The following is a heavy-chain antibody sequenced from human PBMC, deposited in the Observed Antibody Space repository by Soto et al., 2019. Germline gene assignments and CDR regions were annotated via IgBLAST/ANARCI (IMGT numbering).Heavy chain of an antibody. D-gene: IGHD6-19*01. V-gene: IGHV4-4*02. J-gene: IGHJ4*02. Sequence: QVKLQEPGPGLVKPSGTLALTFAVSGDAVSRPYWWCWVRQPPGKGLEWIGEVFHTGTTSYIPSLRSRVTISMDKSNNQFSLDLSSVTAADTAVYYCARSAGWYAVHSWGPGTLVVVSS. CDR3: ARSAGWYAVHS. CDR2: VFHTGTT. CDR1: GDAVSRPYW.